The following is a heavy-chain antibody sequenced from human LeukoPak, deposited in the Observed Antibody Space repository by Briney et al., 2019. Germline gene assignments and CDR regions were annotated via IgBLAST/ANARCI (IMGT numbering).Heavy chain of an antibody. CDR1: GYTFTSYY. V-gene: IGHV1-46*01. Sequence: ASVKVSCKASGYTFTSYYMHWVRQAPGQGLEWTGIINPSGGSTSYAQKFQGRVTMTRDTSTSTVYMELRSLRSDDTAVYYCARELPLNPTFMDVWGKGTTVTVSS. J-gene: IGHJ6*03. CDR3: ARELPLNPTFMDV. D-gene: IGHD1-14*01. CDR2: INPSGGST.